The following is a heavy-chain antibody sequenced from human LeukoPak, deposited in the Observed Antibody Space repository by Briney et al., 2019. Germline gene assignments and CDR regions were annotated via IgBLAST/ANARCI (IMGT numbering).Heavy chain of an antibody. Sequence: SETLSLTCTVSGGSIRSYYWSWIRQSPGKGREWIGYIHYSGNTNYNPSLKSRVTMSEDTSKNQVSLKLSSVTAADTAVYYCARAFRDSGSYDWFDPWGQGTLVIVSS. V-gene: IGHV4-59*01. CDR1: GGSIRSYY. D-gene: IGHD1-26*01. CDR2: IHYSGNT. J-gene: IGHJ5*02. CDR3: ARAFRDSGSYDWFDP.